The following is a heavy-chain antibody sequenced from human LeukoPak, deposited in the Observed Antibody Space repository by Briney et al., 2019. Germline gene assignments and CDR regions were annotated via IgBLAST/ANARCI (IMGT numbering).Heavy chain of an antibody. Sequence: SETLSLTCTVSGYSISSGYYWGWIRQPPGKGLEWIGSMYYSGNTYYNPSLKSRVTISVDTSKNQFSLKLSSVTAADTAVYYCARHEITMIRGVSADWFDPWGQGTLVTVSS. D-gene: IGHD3-10*01. CDR2: MYYSGNT. J-gene: IGHJ5*02. CDR1: GYSISSGYY. CDR3: ARHEITMIRGVSADWFDP. V-gene: IGHV4-38-2*02.